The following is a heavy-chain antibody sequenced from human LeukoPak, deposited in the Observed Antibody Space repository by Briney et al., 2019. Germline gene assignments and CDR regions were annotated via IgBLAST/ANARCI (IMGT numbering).Heavy chain of an antibody. CDR2: IRYDGSNK. Sequence: GGSLRLSCAASGFTFSSYGMHWVRQAPGKGLEWVAFIRYDGSNKYYAGSVKGRFTISRDNSKNTLYLQMNSLRAEDTAVYYCAKDGDYYDSSGSFISPWGQGTMVTVSS. CDR1: GFTFSSYG. D-gene: IGHD3-22*01. V-gene: IGHV3-30*02. CDR3: AKDGDYYDSSGSFISP. J-gene: IGHJ3*01.